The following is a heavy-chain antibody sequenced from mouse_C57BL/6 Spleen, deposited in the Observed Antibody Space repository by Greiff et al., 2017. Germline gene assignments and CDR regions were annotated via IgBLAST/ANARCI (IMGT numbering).Heavy chain of an antibody. CDR3: ARGGQFAY. Sequence: EVKLVESGGGLVKPGGSLKLSCAASGFTFSDYGMHWVRQAPEKGLEWVAYISSGSSTIYYADTVKGRFTISRDNAKNTLCLQMTGLGSEDTAMYYCARGGQFAYWGQGTLVTVSA. CDR1: GFTFSDYG. V-gene: IGHV5-17*01. J-gene: IGHJ3*01. CDR2: ISSGSSTI.